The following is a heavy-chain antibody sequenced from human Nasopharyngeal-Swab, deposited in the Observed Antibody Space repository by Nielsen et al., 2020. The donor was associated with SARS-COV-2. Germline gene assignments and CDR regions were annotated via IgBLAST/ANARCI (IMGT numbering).Heavy chain of an antibody. CDR1: GFTFSRYA. V-gene: IGHV3-23*01. CDR3: AKGQGEMVFDY. Sequence: GESLTLSCAAAGFTFSRYAMSWVRQAPGKGLEWVSAISGSGGSTYYADSVKGRFTISRDNSKNTLYLQMNSLRAEDTAVYYCAKGQGEMVFDYWGQGTLVTVSS. J-gene: IGHJ4*02. D-gene: IGHD2-8*01. CDR2: ISGSGGST.